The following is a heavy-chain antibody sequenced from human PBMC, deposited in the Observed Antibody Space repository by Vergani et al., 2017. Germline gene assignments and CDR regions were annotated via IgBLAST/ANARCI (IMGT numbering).Heavy chain of an antibody. J-gene: IGHJ4*02. V-gene: IGHV3-30-3*01. CDR3: ARDSYWRSSVGLWDY. CDR1: GFTFSSYA. Sequence: QVQLVESGGGVVQPGRSLRLSCAASGFTFSSYAMHWVRQAPGKGLEWVAVISYDGSNKYYADSVKGRFTISRDNSKNTLYLQMNSLRAEDTAVYYCARDSYWRSSVGLWDYWGQGTLVTVSS. CDR2: ISYDGSNK. D-gene: IGHD6-6*01.